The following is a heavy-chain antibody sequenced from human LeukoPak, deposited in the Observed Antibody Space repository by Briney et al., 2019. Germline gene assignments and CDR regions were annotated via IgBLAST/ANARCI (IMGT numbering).Heavy chain of an antibody. CDR1: GITFSGYS. J-gene: IGHJ4*02. D-gene: IGHD1-26*01. V-gene: IGHV3-48*02. Sequence: QPGGSLRLSCVVSGITFSGYSMIWVRQAPGKGLEWLSFMTTSGNTIFYAESVKDRFTISRDNAKKSLYLQMNSLSDEDRAVYYCARVGGATAVTMYFEYWGQGTLVTVTS. CDR2: MTTSGNTI. CDR3: ARVGGATAVTMYFEY.